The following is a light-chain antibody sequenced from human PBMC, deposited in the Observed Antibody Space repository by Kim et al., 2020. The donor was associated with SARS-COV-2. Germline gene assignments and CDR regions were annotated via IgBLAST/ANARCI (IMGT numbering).Light chain of an antibody. CDR1: QSLSSTY. CDR2: GAF. Sequence: EIVLTQSPGTLSLSPGERATLSCRAGQSLSSTYLGWYQQKPGQAPSLLIYGAFNRATGIPDRFSGSGSGTDFTLTISRLEPEDFAVYYCQQDSSSPITFGQGTRLEIK. J-gene: IGKJ5*01. CDR3: QQDSSSPIT. V-gene: IGKV3-20*01.